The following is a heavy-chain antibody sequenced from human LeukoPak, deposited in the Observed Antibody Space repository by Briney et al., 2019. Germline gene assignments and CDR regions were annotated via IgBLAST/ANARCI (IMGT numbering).Heavy chain of an antibody. Sequence: SETLSLTCAVYGGSFSGYYWSWVRQPPGKGLEWIGSIYYSGSTYYNPSLKSRVTISVDTSNNQFSLKLSSVTAADTAVYYCAAGWNLDYWGQGILVTVSS. CDR2: IYYSGST. D-gene: IGHD1-1*01. CDR3: AAGWNLDY. CDR1: GGSFSGYY. V-gene: IGHV4-34*01. J-gene: IGHJ4*02.